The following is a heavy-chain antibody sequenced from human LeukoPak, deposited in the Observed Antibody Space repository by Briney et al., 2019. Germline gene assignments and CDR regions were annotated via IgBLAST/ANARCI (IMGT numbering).Heavy chain of an antibody. CDR3: AKDSDYYGSGSFDY. J-gene: IGHJ4*01. CDR2: ISGSGGST. CDR1: GFTFSSYA. V-gene: IGHV3-23*01. D-gene: IGHD3-10*01. Sequence: GGSLRLSCAASGFTFSSYAMSWVRQAPGKGLEWVSAISGSGGSTYYADSVKGCFTISRDNSKNTLYLQMNSMRAEDTAVYYCAKDSDYYGSGSFDYWGHGTLVTVSS.